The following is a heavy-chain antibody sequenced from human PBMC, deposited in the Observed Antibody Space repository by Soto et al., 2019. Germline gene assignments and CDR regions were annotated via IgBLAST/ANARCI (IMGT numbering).Heavy chain of an antibody. J-gene: IGHJ6*02. CDR2: IYYSGST. V-gene: IGHV4-39*01. CDR1: GGAISSSSYS. CDR3: GRQPGHCGSTTCFGYYSVDV. Sequence: QLQLQESGPRLVKPSETLSLTCSVSGGAISSSSYSWGWIRQPPGKGLEWIGTIYYSGSTHYNPSLEGRVAISADTPNNQLYLRLSSVTAADTAVYYCGRQPGHCGSTTCFGYYSVDVWGQGTTVTVS. D-gene: IGHD2-2*01.